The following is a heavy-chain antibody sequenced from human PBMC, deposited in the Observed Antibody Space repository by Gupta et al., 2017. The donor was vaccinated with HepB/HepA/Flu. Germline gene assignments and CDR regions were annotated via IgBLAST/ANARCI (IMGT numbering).Heavy chain of an antibody. CDR3: ARDGYGGDVDGFDI. CDR1: GFTFRSHT. D-gene: IGHD2-21*02. V-gene: IGHV3-30-3*01. Sequence: QVHLVESGGGVVQPGMSLRLSCAASGFTFRSHTMHWVRQGPGKGLEWVALVAFDGSRKYYADSGKGRFTISRDNSKDTVDLQVNSLGVDETAVYYCARDGYGGDVDGFDIWGQGTMVIVSS. CDR2: VAFDGSRK. J-gene: IGHJ3*02.